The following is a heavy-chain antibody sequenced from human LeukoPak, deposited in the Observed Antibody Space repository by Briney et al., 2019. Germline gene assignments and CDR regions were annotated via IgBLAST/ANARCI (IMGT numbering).Heavy chain of an antibody. D-gene: IGHD1-26*01. J-gene: IGHJ4*02. Sequence: GGSLRLSCAASGFTFSSYAMHWVRQAPGKGLEWVAVISYDGSNKYYADSVKGRFTISRDNSKNTLYLQMNSLRAEDTAVYYCARDLKVGAPAVDYWGQGTLVTVSS. CDR2: ISYDGSNK. V-gene: IGHV3-30*04. CDR3: ARDLKVGAPAVDY. CDR1: GFTFSSYA.